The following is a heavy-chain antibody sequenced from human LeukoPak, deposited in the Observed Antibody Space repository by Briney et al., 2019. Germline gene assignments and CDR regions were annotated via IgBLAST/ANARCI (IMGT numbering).Heavy chain of an antibody. CDR3: ARSQQLIRTFDS. Sequence: PPEALSLTCTVSGDSIIGYYWSWIRQPPGKRLEWIGYIHYGGSTNYNPSLQSRVTISVDTSRSHFSLKLSSATAADTAVYYCARSQQLIRTFDSWGQGTLVTVSS. CDR1: GDSIIGYY. V-gene: IGHV4-59*01. J-gene: IGHJ4*02. D-gene: IGHD6-13*01. CDR2: IHYGGST.